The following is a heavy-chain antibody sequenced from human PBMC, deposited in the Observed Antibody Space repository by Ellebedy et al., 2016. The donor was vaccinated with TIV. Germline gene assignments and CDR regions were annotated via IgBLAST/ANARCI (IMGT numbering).Heavy chain of an antibody. CDR1: GGSFSGYY. D-gene: IGHD5-24*01. V-gene: IGHV4-34*01. J-gene: IGHJ6*02. CDR3: ASSDGPYFGMDV. CDR2: INHSGST. Sequence: SETLSLTXAVYGGSFSGYYWSWIRQPPGKGLEWIGEINHSGSTNYNPSLKSRVTISVDTSKNQFSLKLSSVTAADTAVYYCASSDGPYFGMDVWGQGTTVTVSS.